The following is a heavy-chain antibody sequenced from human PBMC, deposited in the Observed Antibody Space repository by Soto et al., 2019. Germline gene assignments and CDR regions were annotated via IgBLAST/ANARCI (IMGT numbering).Heavy chain of an antibody. Sequence: QLQLQESGPGLVKPSETLSLTCTVSGGSISSSSYYWGWIRQPPGKGLEWIGSIYYGGSTYYNPSLKSRVTISVDTSKNQFSLKLSSVTAADTAVYYCASTNSVDSFYGGYYFDYWGQGTLVTVSS. CDR3: ASTNSVDSFYGGYYFDY. CDR2: IYYGGST. CDR1: GGSISSSSYY. D-gene: IGHD4-17*01. V-gene: IGHV4-39*01. J-gene: IGHJ4*02.